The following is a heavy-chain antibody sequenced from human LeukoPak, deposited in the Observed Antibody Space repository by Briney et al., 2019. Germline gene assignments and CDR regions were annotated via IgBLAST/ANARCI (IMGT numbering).Heavy chain of an antibody. CDR1: GFTFSSYA. CDR2: ISYDGSNK. J-gene: IGHJ4*02. V-gene: IGHV3-30-3*01. Sequence: GGSLRPSCAASGFTFSSYAMHWVRRAPGKGLEWVAVISYDGSNKYYADSVKGRFTISRDNSKNTLYLQMNSLRPEDTAVYSCASDYYYDTSGYYPDYWGQGTLVTVSS. D-gene: IGHD3-22*01. CDR3: ASDYYYDTSGYYPDY.